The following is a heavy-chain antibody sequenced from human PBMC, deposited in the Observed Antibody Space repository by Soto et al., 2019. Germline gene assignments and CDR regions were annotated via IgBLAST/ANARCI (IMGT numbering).Heavy chain of an antibody. D-gene: IGHD6-6*01. V-gene: IGHV1-69*02. CDR1: GGTFSSYT. Sequence: ASVKVSCKASGGTFSSYTISWVRQAPGQGLEWMGRIIPILGIANYAQKFQGRVTITADKSTSTAYMELSSLRSEDTAVYYCARGGGAARGSWFDPWGQGTLVTVSS. CDR2: IIPILGIA. CDR3: ARGGGAARGSWFDP. J-gene: IGHJ5*02.